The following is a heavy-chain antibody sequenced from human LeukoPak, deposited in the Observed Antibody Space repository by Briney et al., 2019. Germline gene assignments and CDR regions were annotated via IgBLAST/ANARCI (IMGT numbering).Heavy chain of an antibody. CDR3: ARDMYYYGSGSQFDY. J-gene: IGHJ4*02. V-gene: IGHV4-59*01. Sequence: ASETLSLTCTVSGGSISSYYWSWIRQPPGKGLEWIGYIYYSGSTNYNPSLKSRVTISVDTSKNQFSLKLSSVAAADTAVYYCARDMYYYGSGSQFDYWGQGTLVTVSS. D-gene: IGHD3-10*01. CDR1: GGSISSYY. CDR2: IYYSGST.